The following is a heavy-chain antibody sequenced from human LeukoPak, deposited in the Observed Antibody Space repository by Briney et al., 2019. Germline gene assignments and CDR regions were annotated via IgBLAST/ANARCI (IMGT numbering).Heavy chain of an antibody. D-gene: IGHD2-2*01. CDR3: ASPGGVVPAAISYFDY. Sequence: ASVKVSCKASGYTFTSYDINWVRQATGQGLEWMGWMNPNSGNTGYAQKFQGRVTITADESTSTAYMELSSLRSEDTAVYYCASPGGVVPAAISYFDYWGQGTLVTVSS. CDR1: GYTFTSYD. CDR2: MNPNSGNT. V-gene: IGHV1-8*01. J-gene: IGHJ4*02.